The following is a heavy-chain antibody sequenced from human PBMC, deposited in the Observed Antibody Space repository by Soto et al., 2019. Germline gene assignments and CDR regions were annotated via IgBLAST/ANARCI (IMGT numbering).Heavy chain of an antibody. CDR3: ARDLPGYCTTTDCYSYFDY. CDR1: GFTFTSYS. Sequence: PGESLKISCAVSGFTFTSYSMSWVRQAPGEGLEWVANIQQDGSEKYYVDSVKGRFTISRDNAKNSLYLQMNSLRAEDTAVYYCARDLPGYCTTTDCYSYFDYWGQGHLVTVSS. J-gene: IGHJ4*02. CDR2: IQQDGSEK. D-gene: IGHD2-2*02. V-gene: IGHV3-7*03.